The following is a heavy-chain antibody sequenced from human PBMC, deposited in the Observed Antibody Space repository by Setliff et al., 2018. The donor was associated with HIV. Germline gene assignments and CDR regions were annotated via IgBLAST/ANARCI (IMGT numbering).Heavy chain of an antibody. Sequence: KTSETLSLTCTVSGGSISSGGYYWSWIRQSPEKGLEWIGEINHSGSTNYNPSLKSRVTMSVDTSKNQISLKLTSVTAADTAVYYCTIPASSLAPNWGRGTQVTVSS. V-gene: IGHV4-39*01. CDR3: TIPASSLAPN. CDR1: GGSISSGGYY. J-gene: IGHJ4*02. CDR2: INHSGST.